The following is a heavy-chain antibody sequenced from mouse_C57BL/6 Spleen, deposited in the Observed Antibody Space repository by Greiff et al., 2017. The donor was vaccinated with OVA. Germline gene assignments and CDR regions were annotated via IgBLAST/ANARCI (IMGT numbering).Heavy chain of an antibody. CDR3: AAYYSILYAMDY. CDR2: IHPNSGSP. V-gene: IGHV1-64*01. J-gene: IGHJ4*01. D-gene: IGHD2-5*01. Sequence: QVQLQQSGAELVKPGASVKLSCKASGYTFTSYWMHWVKQRPGQGLEWIGMIHPNSGSPNYNEKFKSKATLTVDKSSSTAYMQLSSLTSEDSAVYYCAAYYSILYAMDYWGQGTSVTVSS. CDR1: GYTFTSYW.